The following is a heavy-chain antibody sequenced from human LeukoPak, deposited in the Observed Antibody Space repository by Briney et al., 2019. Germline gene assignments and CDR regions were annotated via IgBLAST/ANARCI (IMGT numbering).Heavy chain of an antibody. CDR1: GGTFSSYA. Sequence: SVKVSCKASGGTFSSYAISWVRQAPGQGLEWMGRIIPILGIANYAQKFQGRVTITADKSTSTAYMELSRLRSDDTAVYYCARANILTGSAFDPWGQGTLVTVSS. J-gene: IGHJ5*02. V-gene: IGHV1-69*04. CDR3: ARANILTGSAFDP. CDR2: IIPILGIA. D-gene: IGHD3-9*01.